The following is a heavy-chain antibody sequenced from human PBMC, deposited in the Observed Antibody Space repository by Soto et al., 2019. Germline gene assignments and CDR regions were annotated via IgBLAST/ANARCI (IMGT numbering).Heavy chain of an antibody. V-gene: IGHV4-59*08. J-gene: IGHJ1*01. Sequence: SETLSLTCTVSGGSISSDYWSWIRQPPGKGLEWIGYIYYSGSTNYNPSLKSRVTISVDTSKNQLSLKLSSVTAADTAVYYCARHDFWSGLCRNAEYFQHWGQGTLVTVSS. CDR3: ARHDFWSGLCRNAEYFQH. CDR1: GGSISSDY. D-gene: IGHD3-3*01. CDR2: IYYSGST.